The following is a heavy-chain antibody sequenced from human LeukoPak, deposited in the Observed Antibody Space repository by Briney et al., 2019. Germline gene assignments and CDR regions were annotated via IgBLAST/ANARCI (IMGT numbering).Heavy chain of an antibody. V-gene: IGHV3-48*03. D-gene: IGHD6-19*01. CDR2: ISTTGSSI. J-gene: IGHJ4*02. Sequence: GGSLRLPCAASGFTFSSYEMNWVRKAPGKVLEWVSYISTTGSSIYYADSVKGRFTISRDNVKNLLYLQMNSLRAEDTAVYYCARVQRGIAVALDYWGQGTLATVSS. CDR1: GFTFSSYE. CDR3: ARVQRGIAVALDY.